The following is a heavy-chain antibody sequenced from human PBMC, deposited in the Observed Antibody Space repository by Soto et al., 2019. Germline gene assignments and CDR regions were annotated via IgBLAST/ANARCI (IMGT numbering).Heavy chain of an antibody. CDR3: ARHRWYYFDY. V-gene: IGHV4-39*01. J-gene: IGHJ4*02. CDR2: IYYSGST. Sequence: QLQLQESGPGLVKPSETLSLTCTVSGGSISSSSYYWGWIRQPPGKGLEWIGSIYYSGSTYYNPSLKSRVTRSVDTSRHQFSLKLSSVTAADTAVYYCARHRWYYFDYWGQGTLVTVSS. D-gene: IGHD2-15*01. CDR1: GGSISSSSYY.